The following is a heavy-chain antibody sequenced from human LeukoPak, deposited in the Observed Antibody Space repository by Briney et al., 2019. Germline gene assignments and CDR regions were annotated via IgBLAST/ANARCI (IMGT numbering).Heavy chain of an antibody. J-gene: IGHJ4*02. Sequence: GGSLRLSCAASGFTFSSYSMNWVRQAPGKGLEWVSYISSSSSTMYYADSVKGRFTISRDNAKNSLYLQMNSLRAEDTAVYYCARGYCSSTSCYFDYWGQGTLVTVSS. D-gene: IGHD2-2*01. CDR3: ARGYCSSTSCYFDY. CDR2: ISSSSSTM. V-gene: IGHV3-48*01. CDR1: GFTFSSYS.